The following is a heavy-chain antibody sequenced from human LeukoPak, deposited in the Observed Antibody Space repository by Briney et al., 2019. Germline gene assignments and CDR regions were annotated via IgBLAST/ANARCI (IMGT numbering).Heavy chain of an antibody. CDR1: GASISSDKW. J-gene: IGHJ5*02. CDR2: INHSGNT. D-gene: IGHD2-21*02. V-gene: IGHV4-4*02. Sequence: SGTLSLTCAVSGASISSDKWWSWVRQPPGKGQEWIGEINHSGNTNYSPSLKSRVTMSTDKSKNEFSLKLSSVTAADTAVYYCARDARSCGGDCYAWFDPWGQGTLVTVSS. CDR3: ARDARSCGGDCYAWFDP.